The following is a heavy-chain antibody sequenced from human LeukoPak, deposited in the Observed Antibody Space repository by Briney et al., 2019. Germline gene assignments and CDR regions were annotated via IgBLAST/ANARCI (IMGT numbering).Heavy chain of an antibody. V-gene: IGHV3-33*01. CDR3: ARDLTQLALFDY. Sequence: GRSLRLSCAASGFTLSNYGMHWVRQAPGKGLEWVAVIWYDGSNKYYADSVKGRFTLSRDNSKNTLFLQMNSLRPEDTAVYSCARDLTQLALFDYWGQGTLVTVSS. J-gene: IGHJ4*02. CDR2: IWYDGSNK. CDR1: GFTLSNYG. D-gene: IGHD6-13*01.